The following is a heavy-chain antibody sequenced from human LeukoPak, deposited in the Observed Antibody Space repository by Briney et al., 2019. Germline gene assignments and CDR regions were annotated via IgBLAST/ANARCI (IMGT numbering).Heavy chain of an antibody. Sequence: GGSLRLSCTASGFTFSSYWMTWVRQAPGKGLEWVANIEEDGSEKHYVDSVKGRFTISRDNAKNSLYLQMNSLRAEDTAVYYYARDPYGDYDYWGQGTLVTVSS. V-gene: IGHV3-7*01. CDR1: GFTFSSYW. J-gene: IGHJ4*02. CDR2: IEEDGSEK. D-gene: IGHD4-17*01. CDR3: ARDPYGDYDY.